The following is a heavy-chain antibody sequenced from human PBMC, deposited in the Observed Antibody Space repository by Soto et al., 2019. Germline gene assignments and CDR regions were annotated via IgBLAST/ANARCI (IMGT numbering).Heavy chain of an antibody. Sequence: GASVKVSCKASGYTFSSHGIIWVRQAPGQGLAWMGWISGYNGNAKYAQRFQGRVTMTTDKSTSTVYMDLRSLGSDDSAVYYCAREGSYGWYDCWGQGTLVTVSS. V-gene: IGHV1-18*01. CDR1: GYTFSSHG. J-gene: IGHJ5*01. CDR3: AREGSYGWYDC. CDR2: ISGYNGNA. D-gene: IGHD2-15*01.